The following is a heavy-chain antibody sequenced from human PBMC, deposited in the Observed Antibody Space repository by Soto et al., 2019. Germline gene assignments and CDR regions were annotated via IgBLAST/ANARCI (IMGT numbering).Heavy chain of an antibody. CDR3: ASSYCSGGSCYDYYYGMDV. CDR1: GYTFTSYA. V-gene: IGHV1-3*01. D-gene: IGHD2-15*01. CDR2: INAGNGNT. J-gene: IGHJ6*02. Sequence: GASVKVSCKASGYTFTSYAMHWVRQAPGQRLEWMGWINAGNGNTKYSQKFQGRVTITRDTSASTAYMELSSLRSEDTAVYYCASSYCSGGSCYDYYYGMDVWGQGTTVTSP.